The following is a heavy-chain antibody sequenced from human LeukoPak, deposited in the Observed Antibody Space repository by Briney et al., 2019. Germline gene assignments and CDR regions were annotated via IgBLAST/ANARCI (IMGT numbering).Heavy chain of an antibody. CDR2: ISWNSGSI. J-gene: IGHJ4*02. Sequence: SGGSLRLSCAASGFTFDDYAMHWVRQAPGKGLEWVSGISWNSGSIDYADSVKGRFTISRDNAKNSLYLQMNSLRAEDTALYYCAKDPGIAVAGTLFDYWGQGTLVTVSS. D-gene: IGHD6-19*01. CDR3: AKDPGIAVAGTLFDY. CDR1: GFTFDDYA. V-gene: IGHV3-9*01.